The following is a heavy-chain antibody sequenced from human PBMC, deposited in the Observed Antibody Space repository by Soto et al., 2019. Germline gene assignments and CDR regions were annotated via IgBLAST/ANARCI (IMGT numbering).Heavy chain of an antibody. D-gene: IGHD3-16*01. CDR3: AKSTLGDGAFDY. V-gene: IGHV3-30*18. J-gene: IGHJ4*02. CDR1: GFTFSSYV. CDR2: ISYDGSNK. Sequence: PGGSLRLSCAASGFTFSSYVMHWVRQAPGKGLEWVAVISYDGSNKYYADSVKGRFTISRDNSKNTLYLQMNSLRAEDTAVYYCAKSTLGDGAFDYWGQGTLVTVS.